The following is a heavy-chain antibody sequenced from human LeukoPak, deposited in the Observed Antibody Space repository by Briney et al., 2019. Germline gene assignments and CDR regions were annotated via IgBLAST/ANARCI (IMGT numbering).Heavy chain of an antibody. CDR2: IYYTGST. CDR1: VASFGGNY. CDR3: ARASRVWIGGFDI. Sequence: SETLSLTCIVSVASFGGNYWSWIGQPPGKDRKGIGYIYYTGSTNYNPSLKSRVTISVDTSKNQFSLRLRSVTAADTAVYYCARASRVWIGGFDIWGQGTMVTVSS. J-gene: IGHJ3*02. D-gene: IGHD4-23*01. V-gene: IGHV4-59*12.